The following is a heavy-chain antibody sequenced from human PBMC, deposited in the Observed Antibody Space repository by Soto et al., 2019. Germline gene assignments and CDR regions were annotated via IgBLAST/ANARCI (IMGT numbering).Heavy chain of an antibody. J-gene: IGHJ4*02. Sequence: QVQLVQSGAEMKKPGASVKVSCKASGYTFTVSYIHWMRQAPGQGFEWMGWFNPNTGATHYAQKFQGRVTMTRVTSISTAYMELSRLRSDDTAVYYCAKEHRFCSGGSCAIDFWGQGTLVTVSS. D-gene: IGHD2-15*01. CDR3: AKEHRFCSGGSCAIDF. V-gene: IGHV1-2*02. CDR2: FNPNTGAT. CDR1: GYTFTVSY.